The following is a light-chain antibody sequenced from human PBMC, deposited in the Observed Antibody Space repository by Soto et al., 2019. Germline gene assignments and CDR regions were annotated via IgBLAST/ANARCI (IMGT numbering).Light chain of an antibody. CDR1: SSNIGSDT. J-gene: IGLJ2*01. CDR2: SKN. V-gene: IGLV1-44*01. Sequence: QSVLTQPPSASGTPGQRVTISCSGSSSNIGSDTVNWFQQLPGTAPKLLIYSKNQRPSGVPDRFSGSKSGTSASLAISGLQSEDEADYYCAAWDDTPNGPVFGGGTKLTVL. CDR3: AAWDDTPNGPV.